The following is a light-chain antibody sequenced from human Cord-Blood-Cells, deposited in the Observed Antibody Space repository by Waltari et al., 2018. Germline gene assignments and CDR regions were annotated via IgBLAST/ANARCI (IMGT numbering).Light chain of an antibody. CDR3: QQYNSYST. J-gene: IGKJ1*01. V-gene: IGKV1-5*03. CDR2: KAS. Sequence: DIQMTQSPSTLSASVGDRVTITCRASQSISSWLAWYQQKPGKAPKLLIYKASSLESGVPSRFSGSGSGTEFTLTIRSLQPEDFATYYCQQYNSYSTFGQGTKVEIK. CDR1: QSISSW.